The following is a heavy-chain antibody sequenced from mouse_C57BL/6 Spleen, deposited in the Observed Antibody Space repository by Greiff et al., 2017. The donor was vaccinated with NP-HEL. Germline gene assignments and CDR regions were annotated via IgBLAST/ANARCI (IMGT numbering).Heavy chain of an antibody. CDR3: ARSRSYYPYYFDY. D-gene: IGHD6-1*01. V-gene: IGHV7-3*01. CDR2: IRNKANGYTT. CDR1: GFTFTDYY. Sequence: DVKLVESGGGLVQPGGSLSLSCAASGFTFTDYYMSWVRQPPGKALEWLGFIRNKANGYTTEYSASVKGRFTISRDNSQSILYLQMNALRAEDSATYYCARSRSYYPYYFDYWGQGTTLTVSS. J-gene: IGHJ2*01.